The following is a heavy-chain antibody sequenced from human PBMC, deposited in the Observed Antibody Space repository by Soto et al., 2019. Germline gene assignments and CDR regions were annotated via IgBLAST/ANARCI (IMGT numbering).Heavy chain of an antibody. CDR3: ARGGRVTYYSYGMDV. Sequence: QVQLVESGGGVVQPGRSLRLSCAASGFTFSSYGMQWVRQAPDKGLEWVAVIWYDGSNKYYADSVKGRFTISRDNSKNTLYLQMTSLRAEDTAVYYCARGGRVTYYSYGMDVWGQGTTVTVSS. CDR2: IWYDGSNK. V-gene: IGHV3-33*01. CDR1: GFTFSSYG. D-gene: IGHD2-15*01. J-gene: IGHJ6*02.